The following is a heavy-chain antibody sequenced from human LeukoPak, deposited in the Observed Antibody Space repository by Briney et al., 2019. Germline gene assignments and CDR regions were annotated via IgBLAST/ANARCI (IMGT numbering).Heavy chain of an antibody. CDR3: ARADDFDDSSGYQSGAFDI. D-gene: IGHD3-22*01. CDR2: IYYSGST. V-gene: IGHV4-39*07. J-gene: IGHJ3*02. Sequence: PSETLSLTRTVSGGSISSSSYYWGWIRQPPGKGLEWIGSIYYSGSTYYNPSLKSRVTISVDRSKNQFSLKLSSVTAADTAVYYCARADDFDDSSGYQSGAFDIWGQGTMVTVSS. CDR1: GGSISSSSYY.